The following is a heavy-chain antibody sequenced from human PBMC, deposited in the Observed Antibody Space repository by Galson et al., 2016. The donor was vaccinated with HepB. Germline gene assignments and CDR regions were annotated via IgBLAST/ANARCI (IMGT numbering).Heavy chain of an antibody. CDR2: VTPTLGTT. CDR3: ARDLFQYHPRRDGYIFAY. CDR1: GYIFTNNY. Sequence: SVKVSCKASGYIFTNNYMHWVRQAPGQGLEWMGGVTPTLGTTNYAQNFQGRVTITADEYSSTVFLDLSSLGSDDTAVYYCARDLFQYHPRRDGYIFAYWGQGTLVIVSS. V-gene: IGHV1-46*01. J-gene: IGHJ4*02. D-gene: IGHD5-24*01.